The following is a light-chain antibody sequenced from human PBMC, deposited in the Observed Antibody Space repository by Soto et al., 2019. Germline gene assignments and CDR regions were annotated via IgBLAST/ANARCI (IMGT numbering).Light chain of an antibody. J-gene: IGKJ2*01. V-gene: IGKV3-11*01. Sequence: EIVLTQSPATLSLSPGERTTLSCRASQSARSYLAWYQQKPGQAPRLLLYDASNRATGIPAKFSGSGSGTDFTLTISSPESEDFAVYYCQQHSDWPPYTFGQGTKLEIK. CDR3: QQHSDWPPYT. CDR1: QSARSY. CDR2: DAS.